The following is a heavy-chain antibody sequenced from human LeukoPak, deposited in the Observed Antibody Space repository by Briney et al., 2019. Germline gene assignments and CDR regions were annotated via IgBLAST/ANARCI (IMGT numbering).Heavy chain of an antibody. V-gene: IGHV3-53*01. CDR1: GFSVSSNH. CDR3: TKEWFGQFAFDY. Sequence: GGPLRLSCAASGFSVSSNHISWVRQAPGKGLEWVSVIYSGGSTFYADSVKGRFTISRDNSENTLSLQLNSLRVEDTAVYYCTKEWFGQFAFDYWGQGTLVTVSS. J-gene: IGHJ4*02. D-gene: IGHD3-10*01. CDR2: IYSGGST.